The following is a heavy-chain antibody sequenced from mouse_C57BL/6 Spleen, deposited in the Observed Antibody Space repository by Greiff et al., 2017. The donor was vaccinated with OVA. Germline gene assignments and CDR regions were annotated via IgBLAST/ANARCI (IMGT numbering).Heavy chain of an antibody. CDR3: ARDTLNYFDY. CDR1: GFTFSDYY. CDR2: INYDGSST. J-gene: IGHJ2*01. D-gene: IGHD5-1*01. V-gene: IGHV5-16*01. Sequence: EVMLVESEGGLVQPGSSMKLSCTASGFTFSDYYMAWVRQVPEKGLEWVANINYDGSSTYYLDSLKSRFIISRDNAKNILYLQMSSLKSEDTATYYCARDTLNYFDYWGQGTTLTVSS.